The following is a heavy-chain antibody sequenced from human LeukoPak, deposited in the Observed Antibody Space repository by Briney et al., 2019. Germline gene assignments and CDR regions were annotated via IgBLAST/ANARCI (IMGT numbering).Heavy chain of an antibody. Sequence: GSLRLSCTVSGGSISSYYWSWIRQPPGKGLEWIGYIYYTGSTNYNPSLKSRVTMSADTSKNQFSLKLSSVTAADTAVYFCARVGGWEPKLHGVTFDYLGQGTLVTVSS. CDR2: IYYTGST. V-gene: IGHV4-59*01. CDR3: ARVGGWEPKLHGVTFDY. D-gene: IGHD1-26*01. J-gene: IGHJ4*02. CDR1: GGSISSYY.